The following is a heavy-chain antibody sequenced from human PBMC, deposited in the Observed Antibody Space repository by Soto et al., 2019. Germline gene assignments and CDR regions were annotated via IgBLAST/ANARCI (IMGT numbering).Heavy chain of an antibody. Sequence: TLSLTCAVSGGSISSGGYSWSWIRQPPGKGLEWIGYIYHSGSTYYNPSLKSRVTISVDRSKNQFSLKLSSVTAADTAVYYCARGVTMVRGVIFDAFDIWGQGTMVTVSS. CDR3: ARGVTMVRGVIFDAFDI. D-gene: IGHD3-10*01. CDR2: IYHSGST. V-gene: IGHV4-30-2*01. CDR1: GGSISSGGYS. J-gene: IGHJ3*02.